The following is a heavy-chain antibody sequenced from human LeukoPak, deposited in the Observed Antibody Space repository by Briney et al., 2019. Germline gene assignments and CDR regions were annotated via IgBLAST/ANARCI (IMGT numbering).Heavy chain of an antibody. CDR1: GFSFSDYG. D-gene: IGHD2-2*01. Sequence: GGSLRLSCAASGFSFSDYGMHWVRQAPGKGLEWVAFSPHDKNEVSEADSVKGRFTISRDNSKKTLFLQVNSLRAEDTAVYICAKNIRDQLLCGFNYWGQGIVVTVSS. CDR3: AKNIRDQLLCGFNY. CDR2: SPHDKNEV. J-gene: IGHJ4*02. V-gene: IGHV3-30*02.